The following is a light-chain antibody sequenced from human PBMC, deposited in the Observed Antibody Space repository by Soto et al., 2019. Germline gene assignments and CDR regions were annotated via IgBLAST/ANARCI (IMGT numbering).Light chain of an antibody. V-gene: IGKV3D-20*02. CDR3: PQRSNWPPA. Sequence: EIVLTQSPGTLSLSPGERATLSCRASQSVSSSYLAWYQQKPGQAPRLLIYDASSRATGIPARFSGSGSGTDLTLTISSLEPEDFAVYYCPQRSNWPPAFGGGTKVDIK. J-gene: IGKJ4*01. CDR2: DAS. CDR1: QSVSSSY.